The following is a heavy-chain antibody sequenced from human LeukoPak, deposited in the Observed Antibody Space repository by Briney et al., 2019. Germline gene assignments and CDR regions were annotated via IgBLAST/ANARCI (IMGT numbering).Heavy chain of an antibody. J-gene: IGHJ4*02. D-gene: IGHD6-19*01. CDR2: IYHSGST. V-gene: IGHV4-30-2*01. CDR3: ARHVDGSGWDIDY. Sequence: PSQTLSLTCTVSGGSISSGGYYWSWIRQPPGKGLEWIGYIYHSGSTYYNPSLKSRVTISVDRSKNQFSLKLSSVTAADTAVYYCARHVDGSGWDIDYWGQGTLVTVSS. CDR1: GGSISSGGYY.